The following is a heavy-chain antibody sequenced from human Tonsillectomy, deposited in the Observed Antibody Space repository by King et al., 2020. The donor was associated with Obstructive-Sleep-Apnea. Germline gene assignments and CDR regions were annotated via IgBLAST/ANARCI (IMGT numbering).Heavy chain of an antibody. Sequence: LQLQESGPGLVKPSETLSLTCTVSGASISSYYWSWIRQPPGKVLEWIGFLYYIGSTTYNPSLRSRVTILIDKSKNQFSLNLNSVTGADSAVYYCARHDIDGEDAFDIWGQGTMVTVSS. V-gene: IGHV4-59*08. D-gene: IGHD2-15*01. J-gene: IGHJ3*02. CDR2: LYYIGST. CDR3: ARHDIDGEDAFDI. CDR1: GASISSYY.